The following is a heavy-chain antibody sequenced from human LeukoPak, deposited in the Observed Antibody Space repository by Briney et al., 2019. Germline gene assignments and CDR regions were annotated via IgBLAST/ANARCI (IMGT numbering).Heavy chain of an antibody. CDR2: ISGSGGST. Sequence: GGSLRLSCAASGFTFSSYAMSWVRQAPGKGLEWVSAISGSGGSTYYADSVKGRFTISRDNSKNTLYLQMNSLRAEDTAVYYCAKARDYYGSGSLRPYVDYWGQGTLVTVSS. CDR1: GFTFSSYA. V-gene: IGHV3-23*01. D-gene: IGHD3-10*01. J-gene: IGHJ4*02. CDR3: AKARDYYGSGSLRPYVDY.